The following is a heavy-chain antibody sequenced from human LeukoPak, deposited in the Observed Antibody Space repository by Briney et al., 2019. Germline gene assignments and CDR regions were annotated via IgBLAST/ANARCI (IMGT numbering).Heavy chain of an antibody. CDR2: IYYSGST. Sequence: SETLSLTCTVSGGSISSGGYYWSWIRQHPGKGLEWIGYIYYSGSTYYNPSLKSRVTISVDTSKNQFSLKLSSVTAADTAVYYCARGGRYFDWLSPSAFDIWGQGTMVTVSS. D-gene: IGHD3-9*01. CDR3: ARGGRYFDWLSPSAFDI. J-gene: IGHJ3*02. V-gene: IGHV4-31*03. CDR1: GGSISSGGYY.